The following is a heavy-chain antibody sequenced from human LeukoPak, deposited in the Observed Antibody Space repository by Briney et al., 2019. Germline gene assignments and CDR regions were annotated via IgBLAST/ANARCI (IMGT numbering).Heavy chain of an antibody. J-gene: IGHJ4*02. D-gene: IGHD3-3*01. Sequence: SVKVSCKASGGSFSSYAISWVRQAPGQGLEWMGRIIPIFGTANYAQKFQGRVTITTDESTSTAYMELSSLRSEDTAVYYCAREALNPSYYDFWSGYPFDYWGQGTLVTVSS. V-gene: IGHV1-69*05. CDR3: AREALNPSYYDFWSGYPFDY. CDR1: GGSFSSYA. CDR2: IIPIFGTA.